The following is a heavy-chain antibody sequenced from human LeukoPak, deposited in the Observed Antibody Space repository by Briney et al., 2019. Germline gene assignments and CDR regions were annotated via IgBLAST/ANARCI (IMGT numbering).Heavy chain of an antibody. CDR1: GGSISSSSYY. J-gene: IGHJ4*02. V-gene: IGHV4-39*01. CDR3: ASGLSVALIAVDGAFDY. D-gene: IGHD6-19*01. CDR2: KYYSGST. Sequence: SETLSLTCTVSGGSISSSSYYWGWIRQPPGKGLEWIGCKYYSGSTYYNPSLKSRVTISVDTSKNQFSLKLSSVTAADTAVYYCASGLSVALIAVDGAFDYWGQGTLVTVSS.